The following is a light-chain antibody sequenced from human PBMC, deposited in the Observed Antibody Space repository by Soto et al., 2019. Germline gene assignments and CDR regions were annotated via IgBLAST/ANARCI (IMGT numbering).Light chain of an antibody. CDR1: SSDVGGYNY. J-gene: IGLJ3*02. V-gene: IGLV2-14*01. CDR2: DVS. CDR3: SSYTSSSTGWV. Sequence: QPVLTQPASVSGSPGQSITISCTGTSSDVGGYNYVSWYQQHPGKAPKLMIYDVSNRPSGVSNRFSGSKSGNTASLTISGLQAEDEADYYCSSYTSSSTGWVFGGGTKVTVL.